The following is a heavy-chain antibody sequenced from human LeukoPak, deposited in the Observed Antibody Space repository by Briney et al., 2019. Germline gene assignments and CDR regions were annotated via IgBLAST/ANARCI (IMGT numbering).Heavy chain of an antibody. CDR2: ISGSGGST. V-gene: IGHV3-23*01. CDR1: GFTFSSYA. CDR3: AKGQSSSWFYEYFQD. J-gene: IGHJ1*01. D-gene: IGHD6-13*01. Sequence: GGSLRPSCADSGFTFSSYAMSWVRQAPGKGLERVSAISGSGGSTYYADSVKGRFTISRDNSKNTLHLQMNSLRAEDTAVYYCAKGQSSSWFYEYFQDWGQGTLVTVSS.